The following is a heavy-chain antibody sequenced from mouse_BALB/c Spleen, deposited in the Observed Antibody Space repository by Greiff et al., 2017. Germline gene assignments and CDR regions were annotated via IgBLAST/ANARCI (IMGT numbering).Heavy chain of an antibody. CDR1: GFTFSSYA. Sequence: EVKLMESGGGLVKPGGSLKLSCAASGFTFSSYAMSWVRQTPEKRLEWVASISSGGSTYYPDSVKGRFTISRDNARNILYLQMSSLRSEDTAMYYCARGSLLRLYYYAMDYWGQGTSVTVSS. CDR3: ARGSLLRLYYYAMDY. D-gene: IGHD1-2*01. J-gene: IGHJ4*01. CDR2: ISSGGST. V-gene: IGHV5-6-5*01.